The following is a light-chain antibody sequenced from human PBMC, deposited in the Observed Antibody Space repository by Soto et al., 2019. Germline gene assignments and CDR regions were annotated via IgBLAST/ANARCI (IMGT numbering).Light chain of an antibody. J-gene: IGKJ4*01. CDR2: AAS. Sequence: IQMTQSPPSLSATVGDRVTITCRAITSISNCLNWYKQKPGKAPELLIYAASPLQSGVPSRFSGSGSGTDFTLTISSLQPEDSAAYYCQQRHSSPLTFGGGTKVEFK. V-gene: IGKV1-39*01. CDR1: TSISNC. CDR3: QQRHSSPLT.